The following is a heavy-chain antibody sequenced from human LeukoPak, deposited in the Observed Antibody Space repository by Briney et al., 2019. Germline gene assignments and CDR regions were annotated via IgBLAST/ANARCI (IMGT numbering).Heavy chain of an antibody. CDR3: ARSYQTADAFDI. V-gene: IGHV4-31*03. CDR1: GGSVSSGHYY. CDR2: IYYSGNT. Sequence: SETLSLTCTVSGGSVSSGHYYWGWIRQLPGRGLEWIGYIYYSGNTYSSPSLKSRVSISVDTSKNQFSLRLSSVTAADTAVYYCARSYQTADAFDIWGQGTMVTVSS. D-gene: IGHD2-2*01. J-gene: IGHJ3*02.